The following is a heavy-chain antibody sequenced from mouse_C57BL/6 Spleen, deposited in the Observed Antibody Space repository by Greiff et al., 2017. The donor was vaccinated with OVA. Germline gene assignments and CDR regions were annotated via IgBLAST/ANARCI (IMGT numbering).Heavy chain of an antibody. CDR1: GYAFSSSW. J-gene: IGHJ1*03. CDR2: IYPGDGDT. Sequence: VQLQESGPELVKPGASVKISCKASGYAFSSSWMNWVKQRPGKGLEWIGRIYPGDGDTNYNGKFKGKATLTADKSSSTAYMQLSSLTSEDSAVYFCARGSHYYGSSYGYFDVWGTGTTVTVSS. V-gene: IGHV1-82*01. CDR3: ARGSHYYGSSYGYFDV. D-gene: IGHD1-1*01.